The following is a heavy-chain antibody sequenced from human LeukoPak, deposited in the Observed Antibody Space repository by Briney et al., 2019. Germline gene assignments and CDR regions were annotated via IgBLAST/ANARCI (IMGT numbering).Heavy chain of an antibody. V-gene: IGHV4-59*01. J-gene: IGHJ6*02. CDR3: ARVTGTPPYYYYGMDV. CDR1: GGSISSYY. Sequence: SETLSLTCTVSGGSISSYYWSWIRQPPGKGLEWIGYIYYSGSTNYNPSLKSRVTISVDTSKNQFSLKLSSVTAADTAVYYCARVTGTPPYYYYGMDVWGQGTTVTGSS. D-gene: IGHD7-27*01. CDR2: IYYSGST.